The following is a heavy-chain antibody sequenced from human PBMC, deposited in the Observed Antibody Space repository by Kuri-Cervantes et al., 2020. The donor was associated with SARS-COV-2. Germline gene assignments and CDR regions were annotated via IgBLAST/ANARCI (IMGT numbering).Heavy chain of an antibody. CDR2: IYYSGST. CDR3: ARHTSTGWFDP. D-gene: IGHD3-10*01. CDR1: GGSISSYY. Sequence: SETLSLTCTVSGGSISSYYWSWIRQPPGRGLEWIGYIYYSGSTNYNPSLKSRVTISVDTSKNQFSLKLTSVTAADTAVYYCARHTSTGWFDPWGQGTLVTVSS. V-gene: IGHV4-59*08. J-gene: IGHJ5*02.